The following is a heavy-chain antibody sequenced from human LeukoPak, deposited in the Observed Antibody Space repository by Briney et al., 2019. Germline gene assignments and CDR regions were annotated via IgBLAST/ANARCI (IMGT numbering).Heavy chain of an antibody. D-gene: IGHD6-13*01. CDR2: LNWNGGST. V-gene: IGHV3-20*04. CDR3: ARGAGIAAAGDYYYYYMDV. CDR1: GFTFDDYG. Sequence: GGSLRLSCAASGFTFDDYGMSWVRQAPGKGLEWVSGLNWNGGSTGYADSVKGRFTISRDNAKNSLYLQMNSLRAEDTALYYCARGAGIAAAGDYYYYYMDVWGKGTTVTVSS. J-gene: IGHJ6*03.